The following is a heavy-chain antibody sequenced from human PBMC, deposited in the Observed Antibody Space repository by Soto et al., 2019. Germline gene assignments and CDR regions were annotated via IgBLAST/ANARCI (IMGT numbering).Heavy chain of an antibody. V-gene: IGHV1-3*01. D-gene: IGHD3-9*01. J-gene: IGHJ5*02. CDR3: ARGGYDIWNWFDP. Sequence: ASVKVSCKASGYTFTSYGISWVRQAPGQGLEWMGWINAGNGNTKYSQKFQGRVTITRDTSASTAYMELSSLRSEDTAVYYCARGGYDIWNWFDPWGQGTLVTVSS. CDR1: GYTFTSYG. CDR2: INAGNGNT.